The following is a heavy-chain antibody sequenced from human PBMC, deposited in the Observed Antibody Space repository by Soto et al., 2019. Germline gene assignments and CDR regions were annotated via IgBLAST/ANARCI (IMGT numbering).Heavy chain of an antibody. J-gene: IGHJ5*02. Sequence: PSETLSLTCSVSGGSISSNSYFWDWIRQSPGKGLEWIGSVHFRGSTYYNPSLKSRVTISVDTFKNQFSLKLTSVTAADRSVYYCARRGPNNSYGYDHRLDPWGQGTLVTVSS. V-gene: IGHV4-39*01. D-gene: IGHD5-18*01. CDR2: VHFRGST. CDR3: ARRGPNNSYGYDHRLDP. CDR1: GGSISSNSYF.